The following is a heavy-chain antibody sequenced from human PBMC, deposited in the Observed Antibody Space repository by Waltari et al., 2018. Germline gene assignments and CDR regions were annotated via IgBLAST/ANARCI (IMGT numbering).Heavy chain of an antibody. V-gene: IGHV3-23*01. Sequence: EVQLLESGGDLVQPGGSLRLSCAASGFSFSHYPMAWVRQATGKGLEGFSTMTADGRRRNYADAVKGRFTISRDNSQNTLDLQMNTLRAEDTAVYFCAKADFGDPFWYFDLWGRGTLVTV. D-gene: IGHD4-17*01. CDR3: AKADFGDPFWYFDL. CDR2: MTADGRRR. J-gene: IGHJ2*01. CDR1: GFSFSHYP.